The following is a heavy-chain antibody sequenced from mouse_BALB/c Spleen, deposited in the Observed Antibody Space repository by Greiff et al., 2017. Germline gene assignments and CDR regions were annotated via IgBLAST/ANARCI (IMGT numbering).Heavy chain of an antibody. CDR1: GFTFSDYY. J-gene: IGHJ4*01. CDR2: ISDGGSYT. D-gene: IGHD1-1*01. V-gene: IGHV5-4*02. CDR3: ARVAYYYGSTDYAMDY. Sequence: EVMLVESGGGLVKPGGSLKLSCAASGFTFSDYYMYWVRQTPEKRLEWVATISDGGSYTYYPDSVKGRFTISRDNAKNNLYLQMSSLKSEDTAMYYCARVAYYYGSTDYAMDYWGQGTSVTVSS.